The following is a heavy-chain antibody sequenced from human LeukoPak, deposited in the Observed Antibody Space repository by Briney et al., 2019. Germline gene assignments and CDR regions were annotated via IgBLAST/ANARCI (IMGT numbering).Heavy chain of an antibody. J-gene: IGHJ4*02. Sequence: SETLSLTCTVSGGSISSYYWSWIRQPPGKGLEWIGYIYYSGSTNYNPSLKSRVTISVDTSKNQFSLKLSSVTAADTAVYYCARLGYGDSSFDYWGQGTLVTVSS. CDR2: IYYSGST. CDR1: GGSISSYY. CDR3: ARLGYGDSSFDY. D-gene: IGHD4-17*01. V-gene: IGHV4-59*01.